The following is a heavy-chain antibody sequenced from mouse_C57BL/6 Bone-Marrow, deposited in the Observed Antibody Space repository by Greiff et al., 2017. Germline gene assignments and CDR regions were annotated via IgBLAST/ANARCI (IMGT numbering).Heavy chain of an antibody. Sequence: QVQLQQPGAELVKPGASVKMSCKASGYTFISYWITWVKQRPGQGLEWMGDIYPGSGSTNYNEKFKSKATLTVDTSSSTAYMQLSSLTSEDSAVYYCAPMISYYFDYWGQGTTLAVSS. J-gene: IGHJ2*01. CDR2: IYPGSGST. D-gene: IGHD2-3*01. V-gene: IGHV1-55*01. CDR3: APMISYYFDY. CDR1: GYTFISYW.